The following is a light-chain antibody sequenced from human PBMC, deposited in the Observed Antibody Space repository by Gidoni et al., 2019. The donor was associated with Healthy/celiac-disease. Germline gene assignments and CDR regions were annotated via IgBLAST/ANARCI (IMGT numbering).Light chain of an antibody. Sequence: EIVLTQSPATLSLPPGERATLSCRASQSVSSYLAWYQQKPGQAPRLLIYDASNRATGIPARFSGSGSGTDFTLTISSLEPEDFAVYYCQQRSNWPPLTFXGXTKVEIK. CDR1: QSVSSY. J-gene: IGKJ4*01. CDR3: QQRSNWPPLT. CDR2: DAS. V-gene: IGKV3-11*01.